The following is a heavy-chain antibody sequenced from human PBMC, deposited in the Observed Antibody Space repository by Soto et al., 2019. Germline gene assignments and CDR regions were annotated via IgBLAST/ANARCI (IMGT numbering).Heavy chain of an antibody. V-gene: IGHV3-7*05. D-gene: IGHD5-18*01. Sequence: EVQLVESGGGLVQPGGSLRLSCGASGFTFRTYWLSWVRQVPGKGLEWVANINQDGSEKNYVDSVKGRFTISRDNAKKSLHLQRSSLGAEDTALYYCARDGSTSWYSYDYHGRDVWGQGTTVTVSS. CDR2: INQDGSEK. CDR3: ARDGSTSWYSYDYHGRDV. CDR1: GFTFRTYW. J-gene: IGHJ6*02.